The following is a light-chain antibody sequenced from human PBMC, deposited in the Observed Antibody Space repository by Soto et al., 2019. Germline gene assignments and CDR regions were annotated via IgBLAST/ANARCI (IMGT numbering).Light chain of an antibody. CDR3: CSYAYSSVV. CDR2: EDS. V-gene: IGLV2-23*01. J-gene: IGLJ2*01. CDR1: SSYVGIYNL. Sequence: QSALTQPDSVSGSPGQSITISCTGISSYVGIYNLVSWYQQHPGRVPKLIIYEDSMRPSGVSDRFSGSKSGNTASLTISGLQAEDEADYYCCSYAYSSVVFGGGTQVTVL.